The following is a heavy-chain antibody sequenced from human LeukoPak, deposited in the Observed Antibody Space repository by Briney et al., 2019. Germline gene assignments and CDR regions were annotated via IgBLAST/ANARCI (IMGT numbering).Heavy chain of an antibody. CDR2: IHSSTSK. CDR3: ATEAVDYGSGSLDY. CDR1: GGSIDSYY. J-gene: IGHJ4*02. V-gene: IGHV4-4*07. D-gene: IGHD3-10*01. Sequence: PSETLSHTCTVSGGSIDSYYWSWIRQPAGKGLEWIGRIHSSTSKNYNPSIKSRVTMSLDTSKNQFSLKVDSVTAADTAIYYCATEAVDYGSGSLDYWGQGTLVAVSS.